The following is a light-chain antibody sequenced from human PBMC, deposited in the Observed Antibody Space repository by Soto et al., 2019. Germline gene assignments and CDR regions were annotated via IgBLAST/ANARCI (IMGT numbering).Light chain of an antibody. CDR2: AAS. J-gene: IGKJ1*01. V-gene: IGKV1-27*01. CDR1: QGISND. CDR3: LKYNNASRA. Sequence: DIQMTQSPSSLSASVGDTVTITCRASQGISNDLAWYQQKPGQVPNLLIYAASTWQSGVPSRFSGSGSGTDFTLNIGSLRPEDGATYYCLKYNNASRAFGQGTKVEI.